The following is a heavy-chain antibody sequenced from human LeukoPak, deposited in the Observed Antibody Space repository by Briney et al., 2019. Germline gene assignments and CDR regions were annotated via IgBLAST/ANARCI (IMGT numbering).Heavy chain of an antibody. D-gene: IGHD3-10*01. CDR2: ISSSSSYI. V-gene: IGHV3-21*01. J-gene: IGHJ4*02. Sequence: RPGGSLRLSCAASGFTFSGYSMNWVRQAPGKGLEWVSSISSSSSYIYYADSVKGRFTISRDNAKNSLYLQMNSLRAEDTAVYYCATYPKTTAVRGVIITTDYWGQGTLVTVSS. CDR1: GFTFSGYS. CDR3: ATYPKTTAVRGVIITTDY.